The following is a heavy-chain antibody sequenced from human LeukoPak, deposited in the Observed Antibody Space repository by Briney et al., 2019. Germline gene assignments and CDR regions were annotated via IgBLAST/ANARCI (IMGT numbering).Heavy chain of an antibody. CDR2: IYGGGST. CDR1: GFTVSGNY. D-gene: IGHD5-12*01. J-gene: IGHJ3*02. CDR3: ARDGSYDAFDI. Sequence: GGSLRLSCAASGFTVSGNYMSWVRQAPGKGLEWVSVIYGGGSTYYADSVKGRFTISRDNSKNTLYLQMNSLRAEDTAVYYCARDGSYDAFDIWGQGTMVTVSS. V-gene: IGHV3-66*01.